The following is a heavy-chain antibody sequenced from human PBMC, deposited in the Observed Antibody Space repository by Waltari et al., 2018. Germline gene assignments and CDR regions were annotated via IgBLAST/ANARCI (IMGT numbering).Heavy chain of an antibody. J-gene: IGHJ4*02. CDR1: GYTFTGYY. CDR2: IIPIFGTA. Sequence: QVQLVQSGAEVKKPGASVKVSCKASGYTFTGYYMHWVRQAPGQGLEWMGGIIPIFGTANYAQKFQGRVTITADESTSTAYMELSSLRSEDTAVYYCARGSRATGGYPYYFDYWGQGTLVTVSS. CDR3: ARGSRATGGYPYYFDY. V-gene: IGHV1-69*01. D-gene: IGHD2-8*02.